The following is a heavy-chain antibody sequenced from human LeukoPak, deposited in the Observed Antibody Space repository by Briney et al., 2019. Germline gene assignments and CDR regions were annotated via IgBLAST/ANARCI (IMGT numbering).Heavy chain of an antibody. V-gene: IGHV3-23*01. CDR3: AKDLTAYCSAGSCYRDYFDY. J-gene: IGHJ4*02. Sequence: PGGSLRLSCAASGFTFNTYAMSWVRQAPGKGLEWVSTISGDGYTSYYADPVKGRFTISRDNSWNTVDLQMNTLRAEDTAIYYCAKDLTAYCSAGSCYRDYFDYWGQGTLVTVSS. D-gene: IGHD2-15*01. CDR2: ISGDGYTS. CDR1: GFTFNTYA.